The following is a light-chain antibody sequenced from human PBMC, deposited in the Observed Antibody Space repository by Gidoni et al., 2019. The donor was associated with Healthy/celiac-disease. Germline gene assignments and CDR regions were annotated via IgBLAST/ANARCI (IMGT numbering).Light chain of an antibody. CDR3: QQYDNLPMT. CDR2: DAS. V-gene: IGKV1-33*01. J-gene: IGKJ3*01. CDR1: QDISNY. Sequence: DIQLTHFPSSLSASVGDRVTSTCQASQDISNYLNWYQQKPGKAPKLLIYDASNLETGVPSRFSGSGSGTDFTFTISSLQPEDIATYYCQQYDNLPMTFGPGTKVDIK.